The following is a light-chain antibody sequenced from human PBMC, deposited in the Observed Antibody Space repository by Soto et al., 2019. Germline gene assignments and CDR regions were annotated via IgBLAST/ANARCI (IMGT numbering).Light chain of an antibody. CDR3: QQYAEHPVT. V-gene: IGKV3-20*01. J-gene: IGKJ5*01. CDR1: QSVSNNY. Sequence: EIVLTQSPGTLSLSPGDGASLSCGASQSVSNNYLAWYQQKPGQAPRLLVYGASTRATGIPDRFSGSGSGTDFILSISGLEPEDFAVYYCQQYAEHPVTLGKGTRLEI. CDR2: GAS.